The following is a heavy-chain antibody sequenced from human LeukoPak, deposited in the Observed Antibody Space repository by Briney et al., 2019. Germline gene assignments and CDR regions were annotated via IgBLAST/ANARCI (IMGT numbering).Heavy chain of an antibody. CDR2: IYYSGST. Sequence: TSETLSLTCTVSGGSVSYYYWSWIRHPPGKGLEWIGYIYYSGSTDYNPSLKSRVTISIDTSNNQFSLELTSVTAADTAVYYCARDGKISPYSGMDVWGQGITVTVSS. CDR3: ARDGKISPYSGMDV. CDR1: GGSVSYYY. D-gene: IGHD1-26*01. V-gene: IGHV4-59*02. J-gene: IGHJ6*02.